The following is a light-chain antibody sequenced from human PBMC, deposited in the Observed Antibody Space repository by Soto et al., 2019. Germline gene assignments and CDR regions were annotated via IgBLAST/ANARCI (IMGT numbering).Light chain of an antibody. CDR3: QQYDNSPSWT. V-gene: IGKV3-20*01. CDR1: QSVSSY. J-gene: IGKJ1*01. Sequence: EIVLTQSPATLSLSPGERATLSCRASQSVSSYLAWYQQKPGQAPRLLIYGASSRATGIPDRFSGSGSGTDFTLTISRLEPEDFAVYYCQQYDNSPSWTFGQGTKVDIK. CDR2: GAS.